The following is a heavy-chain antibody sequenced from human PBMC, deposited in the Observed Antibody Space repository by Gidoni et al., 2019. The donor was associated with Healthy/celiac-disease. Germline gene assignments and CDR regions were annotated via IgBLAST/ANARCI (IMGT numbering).Heavy chain of an antibody. D-gene: IGHD4-17*01. Sequence: EVQLVESGGGLVKPGGSLRLSCAASGFTFSSYSMNWVRQAPGKGLGWVSSIRSSSSYIYYADSVKGRFTSSRDNAKNSLYLQMNSLRAEDTAVYYCARDRGYGGNSWVLYRFYYFDYWGQGTLVTVSS. CDR2: IRSSSSYI. CDR3: ARDRGYGGNSWVLYRFYYFDY. J-gene: IGHJ4*02. V-gene: IGHV3-21*01. CDR1: GFTFSSYS.